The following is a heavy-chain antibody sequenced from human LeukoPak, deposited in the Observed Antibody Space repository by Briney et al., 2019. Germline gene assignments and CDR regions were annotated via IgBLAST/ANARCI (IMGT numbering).Heavy chain of an antibody. V-gene: IGHV3-66*01. J-gene: IGHJ4*02. Sequence: SCKASGYTFTSYGISWVRQAPGKGLEWVSVIYSGGTIFYADSVKGRFTISRDNSKNTLYLQMNNLRAEDTAIYYCARFRGLSSSWSGVDFWGQGTLVTVSS. CDR3: ARFRGLSSSWSGVDF. D-gene: IGHD6-13*01. CDR2: IYSGGTI. CDR1: GYTFTSYG.